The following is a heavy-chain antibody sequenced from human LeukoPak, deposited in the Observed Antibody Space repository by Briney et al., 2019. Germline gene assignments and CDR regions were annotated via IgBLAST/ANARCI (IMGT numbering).Heavy chain of an antibody. Sequence: SETLSLTCTVSGGSISSYYWSWVRQPAGRGLEWIGRIYTSGSTNYNPSLKSRVTMSVDTSKNQFSLKLSSVTAAYTAVYYCARDRRYYYDSTWAFDIWGQGTMVTVSS. D-gene: IGHD3-22*01. CDR1: GGSISSYY. CDR2: IYTSGST. V-gene: IGHV4-4*07. J-gene: IGHJ3*02. CDR3: ARDRRYYYDSTWAFDI.